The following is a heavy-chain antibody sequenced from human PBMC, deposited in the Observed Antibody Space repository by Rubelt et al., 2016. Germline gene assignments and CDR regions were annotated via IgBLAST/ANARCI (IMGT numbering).Heavy chain of an antibody. J-gene: IGHJ6*02. CDR1: GFTFREYC. CDR2: ISSSGASI. V-gene: IGHV3-11*04. Sequence: QVQLVESGGGLVKPGGSLRLSCATSGFTFREYCMAWFRQAPGKGLEWISYISSSGASIQYADSVKGRFTISRDTAKRSVYLQLNSLRAEDTAVYYCARKEGPTDHYYYGMDVWGRGTTVTVSS. CDR3: ARKEGPTDHYYYGMDV. D-gene: IGHD4-11*01.